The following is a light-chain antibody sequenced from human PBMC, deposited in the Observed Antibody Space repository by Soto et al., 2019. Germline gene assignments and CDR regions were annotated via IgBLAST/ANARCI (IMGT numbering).Light chain of an antibody. CDR1: QSVRSNY. CDR3: QQHGSSPLT. J-gene: IGKJ4*01. Sequence: EIVLTQSPDTLSLSPGERATLSCRASQSVRSNYLAWYQQKPGQAPRFLIYDASSRATGIPDRFSGSGSGTDFTLTISRLEPEDFAVYYCQQHGSSPLTFGGGTKVEIK. CDR2: DAS. V-gene: IGKV3-20*01.